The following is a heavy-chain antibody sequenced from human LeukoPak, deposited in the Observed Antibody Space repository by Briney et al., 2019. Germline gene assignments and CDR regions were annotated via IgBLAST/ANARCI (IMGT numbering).Heavy chain of an antibody. J-gene: IGHJ4*02. Sequence: SVKVSCKASGGTFSIYAISWVRQAPGQGLEWMGRIIPILGIANYAQKFPGRVTMTTDTYTSTDSMELRSLSSDDTDVYYCARAFHNDFWSGYLGYFDYWGQGTMVTVSS. CDR1: GGTFSIYA. CDR3: ARAFHNDFWSGYLGYFDY. V-gene: IGHV1-69*04. CDR2: IIPILGIA. D-gene: IGHD3-3*01.